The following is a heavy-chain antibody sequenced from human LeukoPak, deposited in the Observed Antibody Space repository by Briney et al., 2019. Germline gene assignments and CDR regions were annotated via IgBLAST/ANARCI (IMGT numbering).Heavy chain of an antibody. CDR2: IYYSGST. CDR1: GDSISSGDYY. Sequence: ASETLSLTCTVSGDSISSGDYYWSWIRQPPGKGLEWIGNIYYSGSTYYNESLESRVTISIDTSKNQFSLKLNSVTAADTAMYYCAKSGGYGLIDYWGQGTLVTVSS. D-gene: IGHD1-26*01. V-gene: IGHV4-39*01. J-gene: IGHJ4*02. CDR3: AKSGGYGLIDY.